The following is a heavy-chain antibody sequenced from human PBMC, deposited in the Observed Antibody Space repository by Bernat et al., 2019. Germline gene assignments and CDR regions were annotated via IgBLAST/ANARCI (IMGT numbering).Heavy chain of an antibody. V-gene: IGHV4-31*03. D-gene: IGHD3-22*01. J-gene: IGHJ4*02. CDR3: ARSATYPYYYDSSGYEHDTPKYFDY. CDR1: GGSISSGGYY. Sequence: QVQLQESGPGLVKPSQTLSLTCTVSGGSISSGGYYWSWIRQHPGKGLEWIGYIYYSGSTYYNPSLKSRVTISVDTSKNQFSLKLSSVTAADTAVYYCARSATYPYYYDSSGYEHDTPKYFDYWGQGTLVTVSS. CDR2: IYYSGST.